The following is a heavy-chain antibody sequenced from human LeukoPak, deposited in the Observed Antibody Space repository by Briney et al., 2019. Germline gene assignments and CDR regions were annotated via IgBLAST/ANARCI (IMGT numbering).Heavy chain of an antibody. CDR2: IDEGGSGR. J-gene: IGHJ4*02. D-gene: IGHD2-21*01. Sequence: PGGSLRLSCVASGFTFSNYWMNWVRQAAGKGLEWVASIDEGGSGRHYVDSVKGRFTISRDDAKNSVYLQMNSLRAEDTAVYHCVRLPWPGVADWGQGTLVTVSS. CDR3: VRLPWPGVAD. V-gene: IGHV3-7*01. CDR1: GFTFSNYW.